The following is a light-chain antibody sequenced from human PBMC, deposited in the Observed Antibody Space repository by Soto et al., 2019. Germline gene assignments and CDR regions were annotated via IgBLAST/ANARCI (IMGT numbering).Light chain of an antibody. CDR2: EGT. J-gene: IGLJ1*01. CDR1: SSDVGSYNL. Sequence: QSALTQPASVSGSPGQSITISCPGTSSDVGSYNLVSWYQHHPGKAPKFMIYEGTKRPSGVSSRFSGSKSGNTASLTISGLQAEDEAYYYCCSYAGGSTYVFGTGTKVTVL. V-gene: IGLV2-23*01. CDR3: CSYAGGSTYV.